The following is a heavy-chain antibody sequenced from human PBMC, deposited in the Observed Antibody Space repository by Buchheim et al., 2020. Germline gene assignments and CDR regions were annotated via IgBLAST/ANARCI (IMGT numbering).Heavy chain of an antibody. J-gene: IGHJ4*02. CDR2: ISSSGSTI. V-gene: IGHV3-48*03. CDR3: AKGAEETPRSDYFDY. CDR1: GFTFSSYE. Sequence: EVQLVESGGGLVQPGGSLRLSCAASGFTFSSYEMNWVRQAPGKGLEWVSYISSSGSTIYYADSVKGRFTISRDNAKNSLYLQMNSLRAEDTAVYYCAKGAEETPRSDYFDYWGQGTL.